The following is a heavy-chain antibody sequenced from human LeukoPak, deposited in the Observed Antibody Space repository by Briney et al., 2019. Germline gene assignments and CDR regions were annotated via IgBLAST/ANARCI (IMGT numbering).Heavy chain of an antibody. CDR3: ARPDSTDAFDI. Sequence: GGSLRLSCAASGFTFSSYEMNWVRQAPGKGLEWVSCISSSGSTIYYADSVKGRFTISRDNAKNSLYLQMNSLRAEDTAVYYCARPDSTDAFDIWGQGTMVTVSS. J-gene: IGHJ3*02. CDR2: ISSSGSTI. V-gene: IGHV3-48*03. CDR1: GFTFSSYE.